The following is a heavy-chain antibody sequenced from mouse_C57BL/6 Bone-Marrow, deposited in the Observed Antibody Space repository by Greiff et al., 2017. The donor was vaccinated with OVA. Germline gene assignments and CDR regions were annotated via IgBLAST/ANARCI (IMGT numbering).Heavy chain of an antibody. CDR3: ARCGDYPGDY. Sequence: QVQLQQPGAELVKPGASVKLSCKASGYTFTSYWMHWVKQRPGQGLEWIGMIHPNSGSTNYNEKFKSKATLTVDKSSSTAYMQLSSLTFEDSAVXYCARCGDYPGDYWGQGTTLTVSS. J-gene: IGHJ2*01. V-gene: IGHV1-64*01. CDR2: IHPNSGST. CDR1: GYTFTSYW. D-gene: IGHD2-13*01.